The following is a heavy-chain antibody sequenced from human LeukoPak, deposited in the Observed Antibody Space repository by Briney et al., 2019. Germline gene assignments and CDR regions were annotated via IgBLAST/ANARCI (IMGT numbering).Heavy chain of an antibody. J-gene: IGHJ4*02. V-gene: IGHV3-23*01. CDR3: AKSTADMAMGSFDY. CDR1: GFTFSSYA. CDR2: ITGSGGGT. D-gene: IGHD5-18*01. Sequence: GGSLRLSCAASGFTFSSYAINWVRQAPGKGLEWVSTITGSGGGTFYADSVKGRFTMSRDNSKTTLSLQMNSLRAEDTAIYYCAKSTADMAMGSFDYWGQGTLVTVSS.